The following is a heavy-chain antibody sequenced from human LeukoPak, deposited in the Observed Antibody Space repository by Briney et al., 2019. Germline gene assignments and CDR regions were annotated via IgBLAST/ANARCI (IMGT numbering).Heavy chain of an antibody. CDR3: ARGYDSSGYYWN. D-gene: IGHD3-22*01. V-gene: IGHV4-34*01. Sequence: SETPSLTCAVYGGSFSGYYWSWIRQPPGKGLEWIGEINHSGSTNYNPSLKSRVTISVDTSKNQFSLKLSSVTAADTAVYYCARGYDSSGYYWNWGQGTLVTVSS. CDR1: GGSFSGYY. CDR2: INHSGST. J-gene: IGHJ4*02.